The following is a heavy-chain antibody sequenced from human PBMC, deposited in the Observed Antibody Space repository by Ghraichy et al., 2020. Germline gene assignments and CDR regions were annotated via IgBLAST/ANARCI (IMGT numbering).Heavy chain of an antibody. CDR1: GFTFSNYG. J-gene: IGHJ3*02. CDR3: AKHQSNRITSSWGKDAFDI. Sequence: GGSLRLSCVASGFTFSNYGVSWVRQAPGKGLEWVSGISGSGATTYNADSVKGRFTISRDNAQNTVHLQMNSLRVEDTAIYYCAKHQSNRITSSWGKDAFDIWGQGTMVTVSS. V-gene: IGHV3-23*01. CDR2: ISGSGATT. D-gene: IGHD2-2*01.